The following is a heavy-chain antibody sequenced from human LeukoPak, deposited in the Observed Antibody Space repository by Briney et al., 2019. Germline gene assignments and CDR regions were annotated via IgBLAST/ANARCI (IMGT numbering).Heavy chain of an antibody. CDR3: ASGGLAVAVSPYYFDY. CDR1: GYSLSSGYY. V-gene: IGHV4-38-2*01. Sequence: SETLSLTCAVSGYSLSSGYYWGWIRQPPGKGLEWIGSIYHSGSTYYNPSLKSRVTISVDPSKNQFSLKLSSVTAADTAVYYCASGGLAVAVSPYYFDYWGQGTLVTVSS. J-gene: IGHJ4*02. CDR2: IYHSGST. D-gene: IGHD6-19*01.